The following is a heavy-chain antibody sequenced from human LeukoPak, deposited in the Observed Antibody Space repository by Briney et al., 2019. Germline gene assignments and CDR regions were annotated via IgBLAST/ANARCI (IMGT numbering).Heavy chain of an antibody. J-gene: IGHJ4*02. D-gene: IGHD2-2*01. V-gene: IGHV1-69*05. CDR3: ARDDGIVVVPAAIDY. CDR2: IIPIFGTA. Sequence: ASVKVSCKASGGTFSSYAISWVRQAPGQGLEWMGGIIPIFGTANYAQKFQGRVTITTDESTSTAYMELSSLRSEDTAVYYCARDDGIVVVPAAIDYWGQGTLVTVSS. CDR1: GGTFSSYA.